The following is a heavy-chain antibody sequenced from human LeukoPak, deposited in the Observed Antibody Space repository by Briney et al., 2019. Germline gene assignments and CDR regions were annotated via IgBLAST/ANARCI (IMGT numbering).Heavy chain of an antibody. V-gene: IGHV4-39*07. Sequence: SETLSLTCTVSGGSISSSGYYWGCIRQPPGKGLECIGSIYYSGNTYYNPSLKSRVTISVDTSKNQFSLKLSSVTAADTAVYYCARDRPGGSSLDYWGQGTLVTVSS. J-gene: IGHJ4*02. D-gene: IGHD6-13*01. CDR1: GGSISSSGYY. CDR2: IYYSGNT. CDR3: ARDRPGGSSLDY.